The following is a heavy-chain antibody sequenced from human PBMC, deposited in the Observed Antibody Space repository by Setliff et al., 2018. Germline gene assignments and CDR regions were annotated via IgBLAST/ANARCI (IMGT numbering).Heavy chain of an antibody. V-gene: IGHV4-61*02. D-gene: IGHD2-21*01. J-gene: IGHJ6*02. CDR1: GASIGSGSHY. Sequence: SETLFLTCTVSGASIGSGSHYWSWIRQPAGRGLEWIGRIYTSGTTNYNPSLKSRVSISSDTSKNVISLKLNSVTAAYTAVYFCAREYVVISFVRNTHSHYGMDVWGQGTTVTVSS. CDR2: IYTSGTT. CDR3: AREYVVISFVRNTHSHYGMDV.